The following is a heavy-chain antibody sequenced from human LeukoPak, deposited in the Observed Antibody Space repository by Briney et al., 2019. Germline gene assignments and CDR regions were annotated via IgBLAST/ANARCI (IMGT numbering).Heavy chain of an antibody. CDR2: IYYSGST. J-gene: IGHJ5*02. V-gene: IGHV4-59*01. CDR3: ARDSTRADSSSWYFGINWFDP. CDR1: GGSISSYY. Sequence: PSETLSLTCTVSGGSISSYYWSWLRQPPGKGLEWIGYIYYSGSTNYNPSLKSRVTISVDTSKNQFSLKLSSVTAADTAVYYCARDSTRADSSSWYFGINWFDPWGQGTLVTVSS. D-gene: IGHD6-13*01.